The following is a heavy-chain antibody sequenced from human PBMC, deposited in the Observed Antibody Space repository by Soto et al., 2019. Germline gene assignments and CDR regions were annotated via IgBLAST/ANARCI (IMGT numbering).Heavy chain of an antibody. Sequence: QVQLVQSGAEVKKPGSSVKVSCKASGGTFSSYTISWVRQAPGQGLEWMGRIIPILGIANYAQKFQGRVTITADKSTSTAYMELSSLRSEDTAVYYCAREGDRSSGMDVWGQGTTVTVSS. CDR3: AREGDRSSGMDV. CDR1: GGTFSSYT. D-gene: IGHD6-13*01. V-gene: IGHV1-69*08. J-gene: IGHJ6*02. CDR2: IIPILGIA.